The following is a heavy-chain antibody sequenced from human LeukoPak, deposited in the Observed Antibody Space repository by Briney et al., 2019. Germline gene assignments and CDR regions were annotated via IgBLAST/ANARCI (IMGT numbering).Heavy chain of an antibody. CDR3: ARQGSGIFDY. V-gene: IGHV5-51*01. J-gene: IGHJ4*02. CDR2: IYPDDSDT. D-gene: IGHD2-15*01. Sequence: GESLKISCKGSGYSFTNYWIGWVRQLPGKGLEWMGIIYPDDSDTRYSPSFQGQVTISADKSMNTAYPQWSGLKASDTAMYYCARQGSGIFDYWGQGTLVTVSS. CDR1: GYSFTNYW.